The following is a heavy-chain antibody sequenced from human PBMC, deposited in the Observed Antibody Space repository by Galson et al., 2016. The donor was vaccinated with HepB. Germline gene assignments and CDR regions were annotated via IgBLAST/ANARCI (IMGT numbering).Heavy chain of an antibody. CDR3: AHRRYSGDYPNWFDP. CDR1: GPMYTHYA. J-gene: IGHJ5*02. Sequence: SLRLSCAVSGPMYTHYAMNWVRQAPGKGLEWVSIIDDSGDHIYYAESVKGRFTITKDTPKNQVVLTMTNMDPVDTATYYCAHRRYSGDYPNWFDPWGQGTLVTVSS. V-gene: IGHV3-23*01. CDR2: IDDSGDHI. D-gene: IGHD1-26*01.